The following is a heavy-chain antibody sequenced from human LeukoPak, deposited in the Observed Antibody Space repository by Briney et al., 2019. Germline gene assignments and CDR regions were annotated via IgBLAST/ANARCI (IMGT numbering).Heavy chain of an antibody. CDR3: AKDITPSPSNSGSYFDY. V-gene: IGHV3-74*01. Sequence: GGSLRLSCAASGFTFSSYWMHWVRQAPGKGLVWVSRINTDGSNTSYADSVKGRFTISRDNAKNTLYLQMNSLRAEDTAVYYCAKDITPSPSNSGSYFDYWGQGTLVTVSS. J-gene: IGHJ4*02. CDR1: GFTFSSYW. CDR2: INTDGSNT. D-gene: IGHD1-26*01.